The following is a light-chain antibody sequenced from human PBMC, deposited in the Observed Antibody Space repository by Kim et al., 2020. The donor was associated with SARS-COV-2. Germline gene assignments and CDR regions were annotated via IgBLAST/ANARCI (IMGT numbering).Light chain of an antibody. CDR2: GAS. CDR3: QQYDNWPIT. Sequence: PGERATLSCRASQSVGSNLAWYQQKPGQTPRLLIYGASTRATGIPARFSGSGSGREFTLTISSLQSEDFAVYYCQQYDNWPITFGPGTRLEI. J-gene: IGKJ5*01. CDR1: QSVGSN. V-gene: IGKV3-15*01.